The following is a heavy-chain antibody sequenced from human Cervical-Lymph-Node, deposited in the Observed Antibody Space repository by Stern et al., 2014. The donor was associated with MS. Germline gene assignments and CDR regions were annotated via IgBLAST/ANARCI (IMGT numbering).Heavy chain of an antibody. CDR3: ARDTSSPERSDW. V-gene: IGHV3-53*02. CDR1: GFTVSRDY. J-gene: IGHJ4*02. D-gene: IGHD1-1*01. CDR2: STNCGSP. Sequence: EEQLEETGGGVIQPGGSLRLSCTASGFTVSRDYMTWVRQAPGKGLEWVSLSTNCGSPFYTDSVKGRFTISRDDSKNTVYLHMTSLRAEDTAMYYCARDTSSPERSDWWGQGTLVTVSS.